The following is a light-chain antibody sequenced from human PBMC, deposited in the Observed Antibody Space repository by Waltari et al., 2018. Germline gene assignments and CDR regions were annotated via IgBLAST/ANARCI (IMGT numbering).Light chain of an antibody. CDR2: DDD. CDR3: GTWDTSLGRWV. V-gene: IGLV1-51*01. Sequence: QSVFTLPPSLSAAPGQKVNITSSGRHSTLGISSVSWYQQVPGRAPKVLIYDDDKGPSGIPDRFSGSKSGTSATLAIAGLQTGDEADYYCGTWDTSLGRWVFGGGTKLTVL. J-gene: IGLJ3*02. CDR1: HSTLGISS.